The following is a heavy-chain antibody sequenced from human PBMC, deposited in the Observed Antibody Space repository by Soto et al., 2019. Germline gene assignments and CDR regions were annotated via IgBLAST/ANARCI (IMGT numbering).Heavy chain of an antibody. J-gene: IGHJ6*02. Sequence: SVKVSCKSSGGTFSSYAISWVRQAPGQGLEWMGGIIPIFGTANYAQKFQGRVTMTADKSTSTAYMELSSLRSEDTAVYYCADWNYRDYYYGMDVWGQGTTVTVSS. CDR1: GGTFSSYA. CDR2: IIPIFGTA. D-gene: IGHD1-7*01. V-gene: IGHV1-69*06. CDR3: ADWNYRDYYYGMDV.